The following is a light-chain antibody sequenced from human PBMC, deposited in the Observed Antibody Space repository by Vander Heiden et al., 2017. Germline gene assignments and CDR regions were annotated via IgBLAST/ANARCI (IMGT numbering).Light chain of an antibody. CDR1: TMGDKY. J-gene: IGLJ1*01. CDR2: QDN. CDR3: QAWDTTYYFV. V-gene: IGLV3-1*01. Sequence: SFELTPPPSLSVSPGQTASITCSAHTMGDKYVSWYQQKPGQSPVLVIYQDNKRPSGIPERFSGSNSGNTATLTISGTQAMDEADYYCQAWDTTYYFVFGSGTKVTVL.